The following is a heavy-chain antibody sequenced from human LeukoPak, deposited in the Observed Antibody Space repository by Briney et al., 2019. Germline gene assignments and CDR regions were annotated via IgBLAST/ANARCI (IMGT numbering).Heavy chain of an antibody. V-gene: IGHV1-58*01. CDR1: GFTFSSST. J-gene: IGHJ4*02. CDR2: IVVGSGNT. Sequence: SVKVSCKASGFTFSSSTVQWVRQARGQRLEWIGWIVVGSGNTNYAQKFQERVTITRDMSTSTAYMDLRSLRSDDTAVYYCARDSLNWNDEDYWGQGTLVTVSS. CDR3: ARDSLNWNDEDY. D-gene: IGHD1-20*01.